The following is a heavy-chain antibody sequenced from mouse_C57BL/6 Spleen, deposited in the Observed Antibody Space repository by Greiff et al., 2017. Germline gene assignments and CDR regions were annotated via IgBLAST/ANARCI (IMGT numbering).Heavy chain of an antibody. CDR3: AVDSSGPY. CDR1: GYTFTSYW. Sequence: QVQLQQPGADLVRPGSSVKLSCKASGYTFTSYWMHWVKQRPIQGLEWIGNIDPSDSETHYNHKFKDKATLTVDKSSSTAYMQLSSLTSGDSAVYYCAVDSSGPYWGQGTLVTVSA. V-gene: IGHV1-52*01. J-gene: IGHJ3*01. CDR2: IDPSDSET. D-gene: IGHD3-2*02.